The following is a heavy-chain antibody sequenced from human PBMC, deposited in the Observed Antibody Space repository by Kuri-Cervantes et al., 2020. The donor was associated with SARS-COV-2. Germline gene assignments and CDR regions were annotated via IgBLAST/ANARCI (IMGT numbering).Heavy chain of an antibody. CDR1: GGTFSSYA. J-gene: IGHJ5*02. CDR2: IIPIFGIA. V-gene: IGHV1-69*10. D-gene: IGHD3-22*01. Sequence: SVKVSCKASGGTFSSYAISWVRQAPGQGLEWMGGIIPIFGIANYAQKFQGRVTITADKSTSTAYMELSSLRSEDTAVYYCARGVSTAGYWFDPWGQGTLVTVSS. CDR3: ARGVSTAGYWFDP.